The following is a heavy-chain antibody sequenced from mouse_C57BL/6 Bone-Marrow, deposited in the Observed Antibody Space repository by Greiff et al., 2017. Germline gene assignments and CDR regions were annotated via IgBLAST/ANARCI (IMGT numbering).Heavy chain of an antibody. CDR2: IDPSDSYT. CDR3: ARGDSSGYLYYFDY. V-gene: IGHV1-69*01. CDR1: GYTFTSYW. J-gene: IGHJ2*01. Sequence: QVQLQQPGAELVMPGASVKLSCKASGYTFTSYWMHWVKQSPGQGLEWIGEIDPSDSYTNYNQKFKGKSTLTVDKSSSTAYMQLSSLTSEDSAVYYCARGDSSGYLYYFDYWGQGTTLTVSS. D-gene: IGHD3-2*02.